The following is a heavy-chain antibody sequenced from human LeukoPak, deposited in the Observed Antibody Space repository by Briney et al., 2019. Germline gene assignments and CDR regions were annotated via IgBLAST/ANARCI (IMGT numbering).Heavy chain of an antibody. CDR1: GYSFTGYY. CDR2: ISPNSGGT. V-gene: IGHV1-2*02. J-gene: IGHJ6*02. CDR3: ARRDSGMDV. Sequence: ASVKVSCKGSGYSFTGYYMHWVRQAPGQGLEWMRWISPNSGGTNYAQKFQDRVTMTRDTSISTAYMELSRLRSDDTAVYYCARRDSGMDVWGQGTTVTVSS.